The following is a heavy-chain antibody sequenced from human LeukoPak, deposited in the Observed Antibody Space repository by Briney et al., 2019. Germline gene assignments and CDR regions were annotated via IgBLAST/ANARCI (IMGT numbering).Heavy chain of an antibody. V-gene: IGHV4-31*03. D-gene: IGHD2-21*02. CDR2: IYSSGST. Sequence: SETLSLTCTVSGGSISSGGYYWSWIRQHPGKGLEWIGYIYSSGSTYYNPSLKSRVTISVDTSKNQFSLKLSSVTAADTAVYYCARVPLPDYYYYYGMDVWGQGTTVTVSS. CDR1: GGSISSGGYY. CDR3: ARVPLPDYYYYYGMDV. J-gene: IGHJ6*02.